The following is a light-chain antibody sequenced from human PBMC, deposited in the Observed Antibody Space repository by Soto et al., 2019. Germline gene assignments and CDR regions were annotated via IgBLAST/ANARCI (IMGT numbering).Light chain of an antibody. J-gene: IGKJ1*01. CDR3: QQHRSYPRT. CDR2: GAS. CDR1: QGIDSY. V-gene: IGKV1D-16*01. Sequence: DIQMTQSPSSLSASVGDRVTISCRASQGIDSYLVWYQQKPEKAPKSLIYGASNLESGVPSRFSGSGSGTDFTLTISSLQPEDFATYYCQQHRSYPRTFGQGTKMEIK.